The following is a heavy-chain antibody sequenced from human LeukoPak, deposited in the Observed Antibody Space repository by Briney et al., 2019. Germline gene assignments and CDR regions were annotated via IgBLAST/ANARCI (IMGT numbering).Heavy chain of an antibody. CDR1: GFTFSSYG. V-gene: IGHV3-7*01. CDR2: IKQDGSEK. D-gene: IGHD1-26*01. Sequence: GRSLRLSCAASGFTFSSYGMHWVRQAPGKGLEWVANIKQDGSEKYYVDSVKGRFTISRDNAKNSLYLQMNSLRAEDTAVYYCASDPLREWELRGASFDYWGQGTLVTVSS. J-gene: IGHJ4*02. CDR3: ASDPLREWELRGASFDY.